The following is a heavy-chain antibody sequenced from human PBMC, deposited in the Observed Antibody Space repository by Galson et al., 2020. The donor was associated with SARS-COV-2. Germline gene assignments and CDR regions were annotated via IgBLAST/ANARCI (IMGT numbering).Heavy chain of an antibody. J-gene: IGHJ4*02. D-gene: IGHD3-16*01. Sequence: GGSLRLSCGASGFTFNNHVMSWVRRAPGKGLEWVSAISGSGGKTNYADSVEGRFTISRDNSKNMVYLQMNSLRAEDTAVYYCAKGMQSEGGRFLPFDHWGQGTLVTVSS. V-gene: IGHV3-23*01. CDR3: AKGMQSEGGRFLPFDH. CDR2: ISGSGGKT. CDR1: GFTFNNHV.